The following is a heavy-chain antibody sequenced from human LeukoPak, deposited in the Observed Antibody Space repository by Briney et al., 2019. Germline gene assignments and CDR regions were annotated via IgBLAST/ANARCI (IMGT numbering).Heavy chain of an antibody. CDR2: ISSSSSYI. D-gene: IGHD1-20*01. V-gene: IGHV3-21*01. CDR3: ARDFLITGTVGGGAFDP. J-gene: IGHJ5*02. CDR1: GFTFSSYS. Sequence: GGSLRLSCAASGFTFSSYSMNWVRQAPGKGLEWVSFISSSSSYIYYADSVKGRFTISRDNAKNSLYLKMNSLRAEDTAVYYCARDFLITGTVGGGAFDPWGQGTLVTVSS.